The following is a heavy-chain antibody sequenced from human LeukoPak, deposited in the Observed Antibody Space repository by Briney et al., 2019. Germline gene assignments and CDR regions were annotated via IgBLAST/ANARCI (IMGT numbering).Heavy chain of an antibody. J-gene: IGHJ4*02. CDR1: GLTVSSHY. CDR3: ARRRSKAYEN. D-gene: IGHD3-22*01. Sequence: GGSLRLSCAASGLTVSSHYMTWVRQAPGKGLEWVSLISSGSSTYYADSVKGRFTISRDNSKNTLYLQLNSLRADDTAVYYCARRRSKAYENWGQGTLVTVSS. CDR2: ISSGSST. V-gene: IGHV3-53*01.